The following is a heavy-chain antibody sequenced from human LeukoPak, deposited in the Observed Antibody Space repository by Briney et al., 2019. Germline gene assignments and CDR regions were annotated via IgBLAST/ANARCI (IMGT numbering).Heavy chain of an antibody. CDR3: ARVPAPSTPYGDYGDAFDI. V-gene: IGHV1-2*02. CDR1: GYTFTGYY. D-gene: IGHD4-17*01. CDR2: INPNSGGT. Sequence: ASVKVSCKASGYTFTGYYMHWVRQAPGQGLEWMGWINPNSGGTNYAQKFQGRVTMIRDTSISTAYMELSRLRSDDTAVYYCARVPAPSTPYGDYGDAFDIWGQGTMVTVSS. J-gene: IGHJ3*02.